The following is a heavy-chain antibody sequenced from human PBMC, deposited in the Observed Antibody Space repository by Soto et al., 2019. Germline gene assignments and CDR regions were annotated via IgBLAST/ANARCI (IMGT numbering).Heavy chain of an antibody. V-gene: IGHV3-9*01. Sequence: EVQLVESGGGVVQPGRSLRLSCTASGFTFDDYAMNWVRQAPGKGLEWVSSISGNSGNIVYADSVRGRFSISRDNAKTSLHLQMNRLRAEDTALYYCTKGASTSCFSAFDLWGQGTMVTVSS. D-gene: IGHD2-2*01. CDR3: TKGASTSCFSAFDL. CDR2: ISGNSGNI. J-gene: IGHJ3*01. CDR1: GFTFDDYA.